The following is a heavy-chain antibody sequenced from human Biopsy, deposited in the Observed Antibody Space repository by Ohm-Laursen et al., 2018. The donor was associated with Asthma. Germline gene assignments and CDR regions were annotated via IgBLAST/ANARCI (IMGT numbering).Heavy chain of an antibody. V-gene: IGHV4-34*01. CDR1: GGYLTGHY. J-gene: IGHJ5*02. CDR3: ARAAITGIRGWFDP. D-gene: IGHD1-20*01. Sequence: SDTLSLTCIVYGGYLTGHYWNWIRQPPGKGLEWIGEIDQSGYTNYNPSLKRRVTITADTSKNQFHLNMSSVTAADTAVYFGARAAITGIRGWFDPWGQGTQVTVSS. CDR2: IDQSGYT.